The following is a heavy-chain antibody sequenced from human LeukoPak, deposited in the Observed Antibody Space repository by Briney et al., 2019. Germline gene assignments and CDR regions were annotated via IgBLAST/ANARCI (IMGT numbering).Heavy chain of an antibody. J-gene: IGHJ4*02. CDR2: IVVGSGNT. D-gene: IGHD6-19*01. V-gene: IGHV1-58*02. CDR3: AAVWGSSGWYYFDY. Sequence: GASVKVSCKASGFTFTSSAMQWVRQARGQRLEWIGWIVVGSGNTNYAQKFQEGVTITRDMSTSTAYMELSSLRSEDTAVYYCAAVWGSSGWYYFDYWGQGTLVTVSS. CDR1: GFTFTSSA.